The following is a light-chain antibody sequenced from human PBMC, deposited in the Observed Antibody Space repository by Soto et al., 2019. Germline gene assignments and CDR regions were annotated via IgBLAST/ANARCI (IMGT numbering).Light chain of an antibody. J-gene: IGKJ4*01. CDR3: QQRSNWPLT. CDR2: DAS. Sequence: EIVLTQSPATLSLSPGERATLSCRASQSVSSYLAWYQQKPGRAPRLFIYDASKRATGIPARFSGSGSGTDFTLTISSLEPEDSAVYYCQQRSNWPLTFGGGTKVEIK. V-gene: IGKV3-11*01. CDR1: QSVSSY.